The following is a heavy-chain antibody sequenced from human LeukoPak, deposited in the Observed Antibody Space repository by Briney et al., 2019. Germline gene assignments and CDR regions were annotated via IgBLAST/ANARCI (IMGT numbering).Heavy chain of an antibody. D-gene: IGHD2-15*01. J-gene: IGHJ4*02. CDR2: ISGSGGGT. Sequence: GSLRLSCAASGFTFSSYAMSWVRQAPGKGLEWVSAISGSGGGTDYADSVKGRFTISRDNSKNKLYLQMNSLKAEDTTVYYCAKKDCSGGNCYPPRFDYWGQGTLVTVSS. V-gene: IGHV3-23*01. CDR1: GFTFSSYA. CDR3: AKKDCSGGNCYPPRFDY.